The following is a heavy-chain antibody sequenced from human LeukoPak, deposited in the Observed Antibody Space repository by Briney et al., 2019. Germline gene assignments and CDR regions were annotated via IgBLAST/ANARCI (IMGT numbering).Heavy chain of an antibody. V-gene: IGHV3-30*14. Sequence: GGSLRLSCAASGFTFSSYAMHWVRQAPGKGLEWVAVISYDESHKYYADSVKGRFTISRDNSKNTLYLQMNSLRAEDTAVYYCARDLVVRGRWSWFDPWGQGTLVTVSS. CDR1: GFTFSSYA. J-gene: IGHJ5*02. D-gene: IGHD3-10*01. CDR3: ARDLVVRGRWSWFDP. CDR2: ISYDESHK.